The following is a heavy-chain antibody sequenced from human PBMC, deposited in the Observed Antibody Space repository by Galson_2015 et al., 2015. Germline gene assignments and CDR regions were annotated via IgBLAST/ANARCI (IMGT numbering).Heavy chain of an antibody. V-gene: IGHV6-1*01. CDR1: GDSVPSNSAA. CDR2: TYYRSKWYN. J-gene: IGHJ5*02. CDR3: AREGRSYDNP. Sequence: FAISGDSVPSNSAAWNRIRQSPSRGLEWLGSTYYRSKWYNDYAVSVKSRMTINPVTSKNQFSLRLNSVTPEGSAVYYCAREGRSYDNPWGQGTLVTVSS. D-gene: IGHD2-15*01.